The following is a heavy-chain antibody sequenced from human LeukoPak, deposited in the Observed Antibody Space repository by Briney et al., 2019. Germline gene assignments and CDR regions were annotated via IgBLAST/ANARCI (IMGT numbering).Heavy chain of an antibody. J-gene: IGHJ6*03. Sequence: SETLSLTCTVSGGSISSSSYYWGWIRQPPGKGLEWIGSIYYSGSTYYNPSLKSRVTISVDTSKNQFSLKLSSVTAADTAVYYCARRVRLWFGEPAYYYYMDVWGKGTTVTISS. CDR2: IYYSGST. CDR1: GGSISSSSYY. CDR3: ARRVRLWFGEPAYYYYMDV. D-gene: IGHD3-10*01. V-gene: IGHV4-39*01.